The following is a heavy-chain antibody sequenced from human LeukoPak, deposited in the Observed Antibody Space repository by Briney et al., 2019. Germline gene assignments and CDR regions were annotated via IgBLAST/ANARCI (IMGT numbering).Heavy chain of an antibody. V-gene: IGHV3-30*04. CDR3: ARDGLFGVTTSYSVVDY. J-gene: IGHJ4*02. Sequence: GGSLRLSCTASGFTLSTYAMHWVRQAPGKGLEWVAVISYDGRNKYFADSVKGRFTISRDNSKNTLYVQMNSLRAEDTAVYYCARDGLFGVTTSYSVVDYWGQGTLVTVSS. CDR1: GFTLSTYA. CDR2: ISYDGRNK. D-gene: IGHD4-17*01.